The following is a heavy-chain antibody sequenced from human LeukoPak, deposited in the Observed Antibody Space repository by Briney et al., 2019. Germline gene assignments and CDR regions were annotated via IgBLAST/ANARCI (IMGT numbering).Heavy chain of an antibody. Sequence: SQTLSLTCSVSGGSISSDSYYWSWIRQPAGKGLEWIGRIHDSGSTNYNPSLESRVTISVDTSKNQFTLKLSSVTAADTAVYYCARALRDFGNWFDSWGQGTLVTVSS. V-gene: IGHV4-61*02. D-gene: IGHD3-3*01. J-gene: IGHJ5*01. CDR3: ARALRDFGNWFDS. CDR1: GGSISSDSYY. CDR2: IHDSGST.